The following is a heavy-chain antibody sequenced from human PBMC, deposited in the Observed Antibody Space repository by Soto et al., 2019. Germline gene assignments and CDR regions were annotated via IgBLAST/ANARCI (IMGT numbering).Heavy chain of an antibody. Sequence: QITLKESGPTLVKPTQTLTLTCTFSGFSLTTTGVGVGWIRQSPGKALECLAVIYWDDDKRYIPSLKNRLTSTNDTSKRQAVPKTTNMDPAHTATYSYAHRSQDSASFHNSFDHWGQGTLVTVSS. CDR3: AHRSQDSASFHNSFDH. D-gene: IGHD3-10*01. CDR1: GFSLTTTGVG. CDR2: IYWDDDK. V-gene: IGHV2-5*02. J-gene: IGHJ5*02.